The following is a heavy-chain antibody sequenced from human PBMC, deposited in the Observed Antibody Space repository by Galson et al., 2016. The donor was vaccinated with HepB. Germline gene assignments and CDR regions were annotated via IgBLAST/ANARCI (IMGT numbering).Heavy chain of an antibody. V-gene: IGHV4-4*02. Sequence: SETLSLTCAVSGASITSSDWWSWVRQPPGQGLEWIGQIFHIGRVNYTPSLASRVPISIDTSKNHFSLRLTSVTDADTALYYCARQYWGGPSDYWGQGTPVIVSS. CDR2: IFHIGRV. CDR1: GASITSSDW. CDR3: ARQYWGGPSDY. D-gene: IGHD2/OR15-2a*01. J-gene: IGHJ4*02.